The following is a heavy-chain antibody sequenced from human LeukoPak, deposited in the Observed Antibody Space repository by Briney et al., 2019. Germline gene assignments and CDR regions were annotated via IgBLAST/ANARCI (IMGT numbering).Heavy chain of an antibody. CDR1: GFTFSSYS. Sequence: TGGSLGPSCAASGFTFSSYSMNWVRQAPGKGLEWVSSISSRSTYIYHADSVKGRFTISRDNAKNSLFLQMNSLRAEDTAVYFCAKSTRAVMAMMDVWGKGTTVTVSS. D-gene: IGHD3-16*01. V-gene: IGHV3-21*01. CDR2: ISSRSTYI. CDR3: AKSTRAVMAMMDV. J-gene: IGHJ6*04.